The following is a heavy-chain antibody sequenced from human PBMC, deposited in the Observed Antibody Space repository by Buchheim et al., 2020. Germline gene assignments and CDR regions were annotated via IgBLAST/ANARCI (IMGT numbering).Heavy chain of an antibody. D-gene: IGHD3-22*01. Sequence: QVQLVESGGGLVKPGGSLRLSCAASGFTFSDYYMSWIRQAPGKGLEWVSYISSSGSTIYYADSVKGRFTISRDNAKNSLYLQMNSLRAEDTAVYYCARDTYYYDSSALLRYYYYYGMDVWGQGTT. V-gene: IGHV3-11*01. CDR2: ISSSGSTI. CDR3: ARDTYYYDSSALLRYYYYYGMDV. J-gene: IGHJ6*02. CDR1: GFTFSDYY.